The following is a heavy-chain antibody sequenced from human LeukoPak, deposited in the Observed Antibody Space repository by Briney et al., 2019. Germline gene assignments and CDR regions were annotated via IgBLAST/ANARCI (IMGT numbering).Heavy chain of an antibody. CDR2: ISGSGHST. Sequence: GGSLRLSCAASGFTFSIYTMSWVRQAPGEGLEWVSVISGSGHSTYYADSVKGRFTISRDNSKNTLYLQMNSLRAGDTAVYYCAKINCGGDCYYYGMDVWGQGTTVIVSS. CDR3: AKINCGGDCYYYGMDV. J-gene: IGHJ6*02. D-gene: IGHD2-21*01. CDR1: GFTFSIYT. V-gene: IGHV3-23*01.